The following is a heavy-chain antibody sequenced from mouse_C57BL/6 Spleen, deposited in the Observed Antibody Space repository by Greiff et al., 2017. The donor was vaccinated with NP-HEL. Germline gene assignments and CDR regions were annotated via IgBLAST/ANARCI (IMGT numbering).Heavy chain of an antibody. J-gene: IGHJ4*01. CDR3: ARCPFNWDGVYAMDY. D-gene: IGHD4-1*01. CDR1: GYTFTSYW. Sequence: QVQLQQSGAELVMPGASVKLSCKASGYTFTSYWMHWVKQRPGRGLEWIGRIDPNSGGTKYNEKFKSKATLTVDKPSSTAYMQLSSLTSEDSAVYYCARCPFNWDGVYAMDYWGQGTSVTVSS. CDR2: IDPNSGGT. V-gene: IGHV1-72*01.